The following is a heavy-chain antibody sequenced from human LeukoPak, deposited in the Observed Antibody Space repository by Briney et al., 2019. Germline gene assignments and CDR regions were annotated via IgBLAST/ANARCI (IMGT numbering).Heavy chain of an antibody. CDR1: GYTFTGYY. V-gene: IGHV1-2*04. CDR3: ARDWSGWYDY. Sequence: ASVKVSCKASGYTFTGYYMHWVRQAPGQGLEWMGWINPNSGGTNYAQKFQGWVTMTRDTFISTAYMELSRLRSDDAAVYYCARDWSGWYDYWGQGTLVTVSS. CDR2: INPNSGGT. J-gene: IGHJ4*02. D-gene: IGHD6-19*01.